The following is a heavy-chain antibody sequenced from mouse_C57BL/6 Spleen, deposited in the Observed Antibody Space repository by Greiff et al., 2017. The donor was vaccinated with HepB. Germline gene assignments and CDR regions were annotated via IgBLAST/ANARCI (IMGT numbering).Heavy chain of an antibody. CDR2: IYPRDGST. CDR3: ASDGYRHFDY. V-gene: IGHV1-85*01. D-gene: IGHD2-3*01. CDR1: GYTFTSYD. J-gene: IGHJ2*01. Sequence: QVQLKESGPELVKPGASVKLSCKASGYTFTSYDINWVKQRPGQGLEWIGWIYPRDGSTKYNEKFKGKATLTVDTSSSTAYMELHSLTSEDSAVYFGASDGYRHFDYWGQGTTLTVSS.